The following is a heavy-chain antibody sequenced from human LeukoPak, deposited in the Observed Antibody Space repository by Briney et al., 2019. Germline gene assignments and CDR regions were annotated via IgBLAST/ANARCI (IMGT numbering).Heavy chain of an antibody. J-gene: IGHJ4*02. V-gene: IGHV3-21*01. CDR1: GFTFSNYN. D-gene: IGHD1-7*01. CDR2: ISRSGNYI. CDR3: ARTTGTTRGTDY. Sequence: PGGSLRLSCAASGFTFSNYNMNWVRQAPGKGLEWVSSISRSGNYIYYADSVKGRFTISRDNAMNSLYLQMNSLRAEDTAVYYCARTTGTTRGTDYWGQGTLVTVSS.